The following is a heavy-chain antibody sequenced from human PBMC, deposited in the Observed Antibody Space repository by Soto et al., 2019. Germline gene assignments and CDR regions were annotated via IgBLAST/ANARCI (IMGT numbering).Heavy chain of an antibody. CDR3: ARSYPNTIFGVVPSRGLDV. D-gene: IGHD3-3*01. CDR2: IYYTGST. CDR1: GGSISSNY. V-gene: IGHV4-59*01. Sequence: SETLSLTCIVSGGSISSNYWSWIRQPPGKGLEWIGYIYYTGSTNFNPSLKNRVIISVDTSKNQFSLKLSSVTAADTAVYYCARSYPNTIFGVVPSRGLDVWGQGTTVTVSS. J-gene: IGHJ6*02.